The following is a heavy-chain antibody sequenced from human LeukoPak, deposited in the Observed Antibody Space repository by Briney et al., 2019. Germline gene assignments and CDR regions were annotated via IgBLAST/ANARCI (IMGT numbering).Heavy chain of an antibody. Sequence: SETLSLTCSVAGGSISTNYWNWIRPTPGKGLEWIGHISNGNTEYNPSLKSRVTISVDTSKNQISLKLTSVTAADTAVYYCARDKAHSYGRYFDPWGQGALVTVSS. CDR1: GGSISTNY. CDR3: ARDKAHSYGRYFDP. J-gene: IGHJ5*02. V-gene: IGHV4-59*01. D-gene: IGHD5-18*01. CDR2: ISNGNT.